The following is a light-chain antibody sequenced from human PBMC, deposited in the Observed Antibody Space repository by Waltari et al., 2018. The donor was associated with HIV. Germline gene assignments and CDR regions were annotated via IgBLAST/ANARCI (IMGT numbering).Light chain of an antibody. Sequence: QSALTQPPSASGTPGQRAPLFCSGGSPNLGSNYVFWYQQLPGGAPKLLIYTDDQRPSGVPDRFYGSKSGTSASLAISGLRSEDEGDYYCATWDVSLSGRVFGGGTRLTVL. J-gene: IGLJ3*02. CDR1: SPNLGSNY. CDR3: ATWDVSLSGRV. CDR2: TDD. V-gene: IGLV1-47*01.